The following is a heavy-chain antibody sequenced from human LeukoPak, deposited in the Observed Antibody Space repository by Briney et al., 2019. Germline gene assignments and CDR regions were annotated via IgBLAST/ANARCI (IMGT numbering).Heavy chain of an antibody. J-gene: IGHJ4*02. D-gene: IGHD3-22*01. CDR1: GGSISSYY. CDR2: IYYSGST. CDR3: ARRAFYYDSSGIYYFDY. Sequence: SETLCLTCTVSGGSISSYYWSWIRQPPGKGLEWIGYIYYSGSTNFNPSLKSRVTISVDTSKNQFSLKLSSVTAADTAVYYCARRAFYYDSSGIYYFDYWGQGTLVTVSS. V-gene: IGHV4-59*01.